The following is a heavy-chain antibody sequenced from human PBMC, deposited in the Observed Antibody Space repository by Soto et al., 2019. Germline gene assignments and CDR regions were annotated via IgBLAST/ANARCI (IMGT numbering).Heavy chain of an antibody. J-gene: IGHJ3*02. V-gene: IGHV5-51*01. Sequence: GESLNSSCKGSGYSFTSYWIGWVRQMPGKGLEWMGIIYPGASDTRYSPSFQGQVTVSADKAISTAYLQWSSLKASDTAMYYCARGHSDLGIVLDAFDIWGQGTMVTVS. CDR2: IYPGASDT. CDR1: GYSFTSYW. CDR3: ARGHSDLGIVLDAFDI. D-gene: IGHD2-8*01.